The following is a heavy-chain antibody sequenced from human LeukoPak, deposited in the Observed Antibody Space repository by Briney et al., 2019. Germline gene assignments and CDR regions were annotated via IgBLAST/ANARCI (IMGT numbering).Heavy chain of an antibody. V-gene: IGHV3-30*02. CDR3: AKGPKRYNILTGYFVIETAFDI. D-gene: IGHD3-9*01. CDR1: GFTFNNYG. J-gene: IGHJ3*02. CDR2: IRYYGRNK. Sequence: GGSLRLSCEASGFTFNNYGMHWVRQAPGKGLEWVAFIRYYGRNKYCADSVKGRITISRESSKNTLYLQMNSLRAEDTAVYYCAKGPKRYNILTGYFVIETAFDIWGQGTMVTVSS.